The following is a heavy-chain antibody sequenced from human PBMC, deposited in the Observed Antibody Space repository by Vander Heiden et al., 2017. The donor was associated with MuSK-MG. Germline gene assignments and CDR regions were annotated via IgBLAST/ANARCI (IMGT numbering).Heavy chain of an antibody. J-gene: IGHJ6*03. V-gene: IGHV1-18*01. CDR3: AREYYDSSGYYAQAGYYYYYMDV. Sequence: QVQLVQSGAAVHKPGASVKVSCKASRYTFTSYCTSWVRQAPGQGLEWMGWISAYNGNTNYAQKLQGRVTMTTDTSTSTAYMELRSLRSDDTAVYYCAREYYDSSGYYAQAGYYYYYMDVWGKGTTVTVSS. D-gene: IGHD3-22*01. CDR1: RYTFTSYC. CDR2: ISAYNGNT.